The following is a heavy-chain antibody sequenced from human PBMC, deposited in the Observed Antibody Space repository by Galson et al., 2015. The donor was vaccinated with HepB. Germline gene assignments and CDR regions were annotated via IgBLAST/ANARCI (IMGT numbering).Heavy chain of an antibody. V-gene: IGHV3-48*03. CDR3: ARVRHSCSFDY. D-gene: IGHD1-26*01. CDR2: ISSSGTTI. CDR1: GFIFSNYE. Sequence: SLRLSCAGSGFIFSNYEMNWVRQAPGKGLEWVSYISSSGTTIYYADSVKGRFTISRDNAKNSLYLQINNLRAEDPAVYYCARVRHSCSFDYWGQGALVTVSS. J-gene: IGHJ4*02.